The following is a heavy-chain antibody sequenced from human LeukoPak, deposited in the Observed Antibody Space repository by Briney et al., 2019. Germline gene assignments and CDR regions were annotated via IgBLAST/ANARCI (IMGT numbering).Heavy chain of an antibody. CDR2: IKQDGSEK. Sequence: GGSLRLSCAASGFTFSSYWMSWVRQAPGKGLEWVANIKQDGSEKYYVDSVKGRFTISRGNAKNSLYLQMNSLRAEDTAVYYCARWESPAAGTNFDYWGQGTLVTVSP. CDR3: ARWESPAAGTNFDY. D-gene: IGHD6-13*01. CDR1: GFTFSSYW. V-gene: IGHV3-7*01. J-gene: IGHJ4*02.